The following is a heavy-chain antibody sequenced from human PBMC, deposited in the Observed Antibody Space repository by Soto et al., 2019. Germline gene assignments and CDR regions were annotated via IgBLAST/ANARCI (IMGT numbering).Heavy chain of an antibody. CDR3: ARESRNYYYYYYGMDV. J-gene: IGHJ6*02. Sequence: SETLSLTCTVSGGCISSGGYYWSWIRQHPGKGLEWIGYIYYSGSTYYNPSLKSRVTISVDTSKNQFSLKLSSVTAADTAVYYCARESRNYYYYYYGMDVWGQGTTLTVSS. CDR1: GGCISSGGYY. D-gene: IGHD3-10*01. CDR2: IYYSGST. V-gene: IGHV4-31*03.